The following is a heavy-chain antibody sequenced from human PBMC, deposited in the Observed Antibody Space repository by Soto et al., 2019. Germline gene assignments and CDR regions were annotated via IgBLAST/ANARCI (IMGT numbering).Heavy chain of an antibody. CDR1: GGSISSDSYY. CDR3: ARRYCSGGSCYFDY. CDR2: IYYRGST. J-gene: IGHJ4*02. Sequence: SETLSLTCTVSGGSISSDSYYWVWIRQPPGRGLEWIGSIYYRGSTSYNPSLKSRVTISVDTSKNLFSLKLSSVTAADTAVYYCARRYCSGGSCYFDYWGQGTLVTVSS. V-gene: IGHV4-39*01. D-gene: IGHD2-15*01.